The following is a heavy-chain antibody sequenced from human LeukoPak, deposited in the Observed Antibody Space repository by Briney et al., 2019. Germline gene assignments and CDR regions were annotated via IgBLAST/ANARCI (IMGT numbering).Heavy chain of an antibody. V-gene: IGHV3-48*03. CDR2: ISSSGSTI. D-gene: IGHD3-10*02. Sequence: GGSLRLSCAASEFTFSSYEMNWVRQAPGKGLKWVSYISSSGSTIYYADAVKGRFTISRDNAKNSLYLQMNSLRAEDTAVYYCAELGITMIGGVWGKGTTVTISS. CDR1: EFTFSSYE. J-gene: IGHJ6*04. CDR3: AELGITMIGGV.